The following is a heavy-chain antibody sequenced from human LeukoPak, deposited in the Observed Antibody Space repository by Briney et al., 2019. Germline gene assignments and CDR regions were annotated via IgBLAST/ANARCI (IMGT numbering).Heavy chain of an antibody. CDR1: GFTFSSDS. Sequence: GGSLRLSCAPSGFTFSSDSVIWARQAPGKGLEWVSYVSSSGTTTYYADSVKGRFTISRDNGKNLVSLQMNSLRDEDTAVYYCARADRDGNKRFLDWGQGTLVTVSS. CDR2: VSSSGTTT. D-gene: IGHD5-24*01. CDR3: ARADRDGNKRFLD. V-gene: IGHV3-48*02. J-gene: IGHJ4*02.